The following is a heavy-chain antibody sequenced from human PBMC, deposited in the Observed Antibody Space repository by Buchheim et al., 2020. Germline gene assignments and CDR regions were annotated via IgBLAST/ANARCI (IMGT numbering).Heavy chain of an antibody. D-gene: IGHD1-26*01. Sequence: QVQLVESGGGVVQPGRSLRLSCAASGFTFSSYGMHWIRQAPGKGLEWVAVIWYDGSNKFYADSVKGRFTFSRDNSKNTLYLQMNSLRVEDTAVYYCVRDRGAGKYFDFWGQGTL. CDR1: GFTFSSYG. CDR3: VRDRGAGKYFDF. V-gene: IGHV3-33*01. J-gene: IGHJ4*02. CDR2: IWYDGSNK.